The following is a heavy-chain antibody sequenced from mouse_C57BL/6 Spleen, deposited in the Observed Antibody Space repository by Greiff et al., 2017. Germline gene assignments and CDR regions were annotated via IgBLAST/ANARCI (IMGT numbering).Heavy chain of an antibody. Sequence: EVHLVESGGGFVKPGGSLKLSCAASGFTFSSYAMSWVRQTPEQRLEWVATISDGGSYTYYPDKVKGRSTISRDNAKNNLYLQISHLKSEDTAMYYCARNCYYGSSWVYFDYWGQGTTLTVSS. CDR3: ARNCYYGSSWVYFDY. V-gene: IGHV5-4*01. CDR2: ISDGGSYT. J-gene: IGHJ2*01. CDR1: GFTFSSYA. D-gene: IGHD1-1*01.